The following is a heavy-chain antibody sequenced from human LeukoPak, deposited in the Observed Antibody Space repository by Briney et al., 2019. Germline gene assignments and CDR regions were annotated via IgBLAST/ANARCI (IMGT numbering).Heavy chain of an antibody. CDR1: GFTFSSYI. J-gene: IGHJ4*02. CDR3: ARGNIKFDY. V-gene: IGHV3-21*01. CDR2: ISSSDYI. Sequence: GGSLRLSCAASGFTFSSYIMNWVRQAPGKGLEWVSSISSSDYIYYVDSVKGRFTISRDNAKKSLYLQMNSLRAEDTAVYYCARGNIKFDYWGQGTLVTVSS.